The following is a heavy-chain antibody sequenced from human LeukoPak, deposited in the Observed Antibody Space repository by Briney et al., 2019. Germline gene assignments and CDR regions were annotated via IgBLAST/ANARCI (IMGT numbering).Heavy chain of an antibody. V-gene: IGHV1-8*01. CDR3: ARVVRSITMVRGAEYYFDY. D-gene: IGHD3-10*01. J-gene: IGHJ4*02. CDR1: GYTFTSYD. CDR2: MNPNSGNT. Sequence: ASVKVSCKASGYTFTSYDINWVRQATGQGLEWMGWMNPNSGNTGYAQKFQGRVTMTRNTSISTAYMELSSLRSEDTAVYYCARVVRSITMVRGAEYYFDYWGQGTLVTVSS.